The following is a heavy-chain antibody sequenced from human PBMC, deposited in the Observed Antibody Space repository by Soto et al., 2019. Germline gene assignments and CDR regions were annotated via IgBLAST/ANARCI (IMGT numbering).Heavy chain of an antibody. CDR3: ARGLWDRSGPFDY. Sequence: QVQLVESGGGVVQPGRSLRLSCAASGFTFSSYAMHWVRQAPGKGLEWVAVISYDGSNKYYADSVKGRFTISRDNSKNTLYLQMNSLRAEDTAVYYCARGLWDRSGPFDYWGQGTLVTVSS. J-gene: IGHJ4*02. D-gene: IGHD3-22*01. CDR1: GFTFSSYA. CDR2: ISYDGSNK. V-gene: IGHV3-30-3*01.